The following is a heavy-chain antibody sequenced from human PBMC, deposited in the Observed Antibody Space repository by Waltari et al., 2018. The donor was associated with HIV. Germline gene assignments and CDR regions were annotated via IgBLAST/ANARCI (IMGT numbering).Heavy chain of an antibody. Sequence: QVRLLQSGADVKKPGASVRVSCKASGYTFTSYYIHWVRQAPGQGLEWMGRIDPTTGTTSYSQRFQDRVTMTRDTSITTSYMELSRLRNDDMATYYCGRTSIVPSDGSVDVWGQGTTVIVSS. CDR1: GYTFTSYY. J-gene: IGHJ6*02. CDR3: GRTSIVPSDGSVDV. D-gene: IGHD2-21*01. CDR2: IDPTTGTT. V-gene: IGHV1-2*06.